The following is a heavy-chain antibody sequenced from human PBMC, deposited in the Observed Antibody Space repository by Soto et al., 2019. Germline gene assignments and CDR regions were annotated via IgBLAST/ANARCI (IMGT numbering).Heavy chain of an antibody. CDR1: GFTFSAYY. Sequence: QLQLVQSGAEVKKPGASVKVSGKASGFTFSAYYIYWVRQAPGQGLEWIGWINPNSGGTNNAQKFQGRVTMTRDTSPSTVYMELIALIPDDTAVYYCARSLLDEYSSSWRSAYYGMDVWGQGTTVTVSS. CDR2: INPNSGGT. V-gene: IGHV1-2*02. J-gene: IGHJ6*02. CDR3: ARSLLDEYSSSWRSAYYGMDV. D-gene: IGHD6-13*01.